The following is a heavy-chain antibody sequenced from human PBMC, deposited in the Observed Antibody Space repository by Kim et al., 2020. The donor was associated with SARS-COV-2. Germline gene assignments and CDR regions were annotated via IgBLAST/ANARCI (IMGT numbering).Heavy chain of an antibody. CDR3: AIFWDYGDYY. CDR2: T. D-gene: IGHD4-17*01. Sequence: TSYAQKLQGRVTMSRDTSTSTVYMELSSLRSEDTAVYYCAIFWDYGDYYWGQGTLVTVSS. J-gene: IGHJ4*02. V-gene: IGHV1-46*01.